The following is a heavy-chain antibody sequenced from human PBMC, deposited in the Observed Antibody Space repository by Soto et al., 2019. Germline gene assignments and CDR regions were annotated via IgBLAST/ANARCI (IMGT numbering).Heavy chain of an antibody. CDR3: ASNSYGYTSYDY. V-gene: IGHV4-30-4*01. D-gene: IGHD5-18*01. J-gene: IGHJ4*02. Sequence: SETLSLTCTVSGGSISSGDYYWSWIRQPPGKGLEWIGYIYYSGSTYYNPSPKSRVTISVDTSKNQFSLKLSSVTAADTAVYYCASNSYGYTSYDYCGQATLVTVSS. CDR1: GGSISSGDYY. CDR2: IYYSGST.